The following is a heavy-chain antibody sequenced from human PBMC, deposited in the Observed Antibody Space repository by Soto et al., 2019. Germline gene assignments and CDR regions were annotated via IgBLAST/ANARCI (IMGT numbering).Heavy chain of an antibody. CDR2: IYYSGST. CDR1: GGSISSGGYY. V-gene: IGHV4-31*02. CDR3: ARDITICGVARRGAFDI. D-gene: IGHD3-3*01. J-gene: IGHJ3*02. Sequence: SETLSLTCTVSGGSISSGGYYWSWIRQHPGKGLEWIGYIYYSGSTYYNPSLKSRVTISVDTSKNQFSLKLSSVTAADTAVYYCARDITICGVARRGAFDIWGQGTMVTVSS.